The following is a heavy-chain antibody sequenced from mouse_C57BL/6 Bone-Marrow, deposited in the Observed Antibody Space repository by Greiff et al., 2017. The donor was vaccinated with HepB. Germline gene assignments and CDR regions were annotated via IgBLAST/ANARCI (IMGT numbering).Heavy chain of an antibody. CDR1: GYTFTDYY. CDR3: ATSCYYAMDY. V-gene: IGHV1-26*01. CDR2: INPNNGGT. Sequence: EVQLQQSGPELVKPGASVKISCKASGYTFTDYYMNWVKQSHGKSLEWIGDINPNNGGTSYNQKFKGKATLTVDKSSSTAYMELRSLTSEDSAVYYCATSCYYAMDYWGQGTSVTVSS. J-gene: IGHJ4*01.